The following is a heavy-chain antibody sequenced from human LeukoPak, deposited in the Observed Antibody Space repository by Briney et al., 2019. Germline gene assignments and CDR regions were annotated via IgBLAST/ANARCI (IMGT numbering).Heavy chain of an antibody. V-gene: IGHV4-34*01. CDR1: GGSFSGYY. CDR2: INHSGST. J-gene: IGHJ4*02. CDR3: ARGEEKATITALDS. Sequence: SETLSLTCAVYGGSFSGYYWSWIRQPPGKGLEWIGEINHSGSTNYNPSLKSRVTISVDTSKNQFSLKLSSVTAADTAVYYCARGEEKATITALDSWGQGTLVTVSS. D-gene: IGHD5-24*01.